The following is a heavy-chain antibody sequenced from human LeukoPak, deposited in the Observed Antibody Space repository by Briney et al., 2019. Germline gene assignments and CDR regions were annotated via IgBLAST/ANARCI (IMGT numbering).Heavy chain of an antibody. D-gene: IGHD3-10*01. CDR2: KNPDSGHT. CDR3: ARGSIGAPHHFDY. V-gene: IGHV1-8*03. Sequence: ASVKVSCKASGYTFTSYDINWVRQATGQGLEWMGWKNPDSGHTGYAQKFQGRVTITRDTSISTVYMELSSLRSEDTAVYYCARGSIGAPHHFDYWGQGTLVTVSS. J-gene: IGHJ4*02. CDR1: GYTFTSYD.